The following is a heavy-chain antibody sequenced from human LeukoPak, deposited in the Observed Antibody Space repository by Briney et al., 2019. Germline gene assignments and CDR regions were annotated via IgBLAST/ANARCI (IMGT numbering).Heavy chain of an antibody. J-gene: IGHJ6*02. V-gene: IGHV4-59*08. CDR3: ARRPTYCSSTSCHLYYYGMDV. CDR1: GGSISSYY. Sequence: SETLSLTCTVSGGSISSYYWSWIRQPPGKGLEWIGYIYYSGSTNYNPSLKSRVTISVDTSKNQFSLKLSSVTAADTAVYYCARRPTYCSSTSCHLYYYGMDVWGQGTTVPVSS. CDR2: IYYSGST. D-gene: IGHD2-2*01.